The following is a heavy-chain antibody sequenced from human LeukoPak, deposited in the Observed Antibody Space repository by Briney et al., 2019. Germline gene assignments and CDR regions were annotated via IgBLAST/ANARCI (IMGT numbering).Heavy chain of an antibody. V-gene: IGHV3-30*18. Sequence: GGSLRLSCAASGFTFSSYGTHWVRQAPGKGLEWVAVVSYDGNNKYYADSVKGRFTISRDNSKNTLYLQMNSLRAEDTAVYYCAELGITMIGGVWGKGTTVTISS. J-gene: IGHJ6*04. CDR1: GFTFSSYG. D-gene: IGHD3-10*02. CDR2: VSYDGNNK. CDR3: AELGITMIGGV.